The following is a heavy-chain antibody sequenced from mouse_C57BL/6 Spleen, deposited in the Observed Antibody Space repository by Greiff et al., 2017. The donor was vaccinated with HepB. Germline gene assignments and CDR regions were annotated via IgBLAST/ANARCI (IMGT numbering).Heavy chain of an antibody. CDR3: ARWVNGYAMDY. CDR2: IHPNSGST. D-gene: IGHD2-1*01. J-gene: IGHJ4*01. CDR1: GYTFTSYW. V-gene: IGHV1-64*01. Sequence: QVQLKQPGAELVKPGASVKLSCKASGYTFTSYWMHWVKQRPGQGLEWIGMIHPNSGSTNYNEKFKSKATLTVDKSSSTAYMQLSSLTSEDSAVYYCARWVNGYAMDYWGQGTSVTVSS.